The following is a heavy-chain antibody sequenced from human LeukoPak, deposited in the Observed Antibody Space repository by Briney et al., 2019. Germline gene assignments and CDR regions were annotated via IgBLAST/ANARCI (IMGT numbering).Heavy chain of an antibody. D-gene: IGHD1-26*01. Sequence: GGSLRLSCAASGFTFSSYSMNWVRQAPGKGLEWVSSISSSSSYIYYADSVKGRFTISRDNAKNSLYLQMNSLRAEDTAVYYCVSYSGSYVVTPGYWGQGTLVTVSS. CDR1: GFTFSSYS. CDR3: VSYSGSYVVTPGY. CDR2: ISSSSSYI. V-gene: IGHV3-21*01. J-gene: IGHJ4*02.